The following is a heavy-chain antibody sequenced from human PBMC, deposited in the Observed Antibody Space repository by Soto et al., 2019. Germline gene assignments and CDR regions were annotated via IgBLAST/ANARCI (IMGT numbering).Heavy chain of an antibody. J-gene: IGHJ4*02. CDR1: GYTFASYA. Sequence: QVQLVQSGAEVKKPGASVKVSCKASGYTFASYAMHWVRQAPGQRLEWMGWSNAGNGNTKYSQECQGRVTISRDTAASTAYRELSSLRSEDMAVYYCARDAGGGYFDYWGQGTLVTVSS. V-gene: IGHV1-3*02. CDR2: SNAGNGNT. CDR3: ARDAGGGYFDY. D-gene: IGHD3-10*01.